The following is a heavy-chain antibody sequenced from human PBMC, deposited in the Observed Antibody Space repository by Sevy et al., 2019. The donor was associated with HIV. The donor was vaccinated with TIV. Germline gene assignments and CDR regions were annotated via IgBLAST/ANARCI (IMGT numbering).Heavy chain of an antibody. D-gene: IGHD2-15*01. J-gene: IGHJ4*02. Sequence: GGSLRLSCAASGFTVSSNYMSWVRQAPGKGLEWVSVIYSGGSTYYADSVKGRFTISRDNSKNTLYLQMNSLRAEDTAVYYCARGGCSGGSCYDSFDYWGQGTLVTVSS. V-gene: IGHV3-53*01. CDR2: IYSGGST. CDR1: GFTVSSNY. CDR3: ARGGCSGGSCYDSFDY.